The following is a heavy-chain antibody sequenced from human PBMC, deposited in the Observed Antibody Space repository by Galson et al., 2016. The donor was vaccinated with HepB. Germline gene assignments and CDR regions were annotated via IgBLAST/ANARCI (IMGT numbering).Heavy chain of an antibody. D-gene: IGHD2-21*02. V-gene: IGHV3-30*18. J-gene: IGHJ4*02. Sequence: SLRLSCAASGFTFSSYGMHWVRQTPGKGLEWVADISHDGGDKYYADSVKGRFTVSRDNSKNTLFLQMNSLRVGDTAVYYCAKLDCGRDCPRDDWGQGTQVTVS. CDR1: GFTFSSYG. CDR2: ISHDGGDK. CDR3: AKLDCGRDCPRDD.